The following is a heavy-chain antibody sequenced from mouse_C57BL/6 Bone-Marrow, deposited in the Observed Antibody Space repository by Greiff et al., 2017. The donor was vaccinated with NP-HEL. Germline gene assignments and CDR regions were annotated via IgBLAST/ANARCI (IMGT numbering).Heavy chain of an antibody. CDR1: GFTFSDYG. CDR2: ISSGSSTI. V-gene: IGHV5-17*01. D-gene: IGHD1-1*01. J-gene: IGHJ3*01. CDR3: ARDYYGSPFAY. Sequence: EVTLVKSGGGLVKPGGSLKLSCAASGFTFSDYGMHWVRQAPEKGLEWVAYISSGSSTIYYADTVKGRFTISRDNAKNTLFLQMTSLRSEDTAMYYCARDYYGSPFAYWGQGTLVTVSA.